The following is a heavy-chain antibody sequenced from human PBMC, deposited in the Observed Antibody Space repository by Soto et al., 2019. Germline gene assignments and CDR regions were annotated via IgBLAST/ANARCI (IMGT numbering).Heavy chain of an antibody. CDR3: TNPQVYYGMDV. CDR1: GFTFSGSA. CDR2: IRSTANNYAT. V-gene: IGHV3-73*02. J-gene: IGHJ6*02. Sequence: EVQLVESGGGLVQPGGSLKLSCAASGFTFSGSAVHWVRQASGKGLEGVGRIRSTANNYATAYAASVQGRFTIFRDDLKNTAYLQMNSLKTEATAVYYCTNPQVYYGMDVWGQGTTVTVSS.